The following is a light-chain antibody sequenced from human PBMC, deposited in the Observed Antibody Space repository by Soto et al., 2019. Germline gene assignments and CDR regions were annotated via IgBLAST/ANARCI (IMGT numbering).Light chain of an antibody. V-gene: IGKV1-5*01. Sequence: DIPMTQSPYTLSASVGDRVTITCRASQTINSWLAWYQQKPGKAPKLLIYDASTLQSGVPSRFSGSASGTEFTLTISSLQPDDFASYYCQQYQSFPMSTFGQGTKLEIK. CDR1: QTINSW. CDR3: QQYQSFPMST. J-gene: IGKJ2*01. CDR2: DAS.